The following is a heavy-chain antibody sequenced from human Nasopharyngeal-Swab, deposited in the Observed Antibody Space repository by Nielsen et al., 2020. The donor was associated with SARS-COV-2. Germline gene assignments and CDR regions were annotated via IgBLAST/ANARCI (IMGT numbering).Heavy chain of an antibody. D-gene: IGHD1-26*01. V-gene: IGHV4-4*02. CDR3: ASISGSYLFDY. Sequence: SETLSLTCAVSGGSISSSNWWRWVRQPPGKGLEWIGEIYHSGSTNYNPSLKSRVTISVDKSKNQFSLKLSSVTAADTAVYYCASISGSYLFDYWGQGTLVTVSS. CDR2: IYHSGST. CDR1: GGSISSSNW. J-gene: IGHJ4*02.